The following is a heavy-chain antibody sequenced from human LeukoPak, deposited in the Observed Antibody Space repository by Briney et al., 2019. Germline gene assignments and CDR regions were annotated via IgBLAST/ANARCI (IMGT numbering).Heavy chain of an antibody. Sequence: PGGSLRLSCAASGFTFSSYGMHWVRQAPGKGLEWVAVIWYDGSNKYYADSVKGRFTISRDNSKNTLYLQMNSLRAEDTAVYYCAKQYSSSWPYFDYWGQGTLVTVSS. J-gene: IGHJ4*02. CDR1: GFTFSSYG. D-gene: IGHD6-13*01. CDR2: IWYDGSNK. CDR3: AKQYSSSWPYFDY. V-gene: IGHV3-33*06.